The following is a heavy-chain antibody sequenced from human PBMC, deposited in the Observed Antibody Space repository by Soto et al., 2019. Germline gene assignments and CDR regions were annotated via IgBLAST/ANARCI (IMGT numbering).Heavy chain of an antibody. V-gene: IGHV4-34*01. CDR3: ARASSLRGRPQNAY. J-gene: IGHJ4*02. CDR2: INHSGST. D-gene: IGHD1-1*01. Sequence: PSETLCLTCAVYGGSFIGYYWSWIRQPPGKGLEWIGEINHSGSTNYNPSLKSRVTISVDTSTSTAYMELRSLRSDDTAVYYCARASSLRGRPQNAYWGKGTLVPVSS. CDR1: GGSFIGYY.